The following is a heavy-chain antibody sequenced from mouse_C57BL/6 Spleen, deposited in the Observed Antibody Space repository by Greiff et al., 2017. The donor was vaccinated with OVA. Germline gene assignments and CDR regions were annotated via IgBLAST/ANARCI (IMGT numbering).Heavy chain of an antibody. CDR1: GYAFSSSW. CDR3: ARGRNYGISYDFDY. V-gene: IGHV1-82*01. CDR2: IYPGDGDT. D-gene: IGHD1-1*01. J-gene: IGHJ2*01. Sequence: VQLKQSGPELVKPGASVKISCKASGYAFSSSWMNWVKQRPGKGLEWIGRIYPGDGDTNYNGKFKGKATLTADKSSSTAYMQLSSLTSEDSAVYFCARGRNYGISYDFDYWGQGTTLTVSS.